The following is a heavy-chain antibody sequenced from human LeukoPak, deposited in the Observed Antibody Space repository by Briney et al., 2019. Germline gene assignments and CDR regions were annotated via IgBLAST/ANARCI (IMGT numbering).Heavy chain of an antibody. CDR1: GGSISSSSYY. Sequence: TPSENLSLTCTVSGGSISSSSYYWGWIRQPPGKGLEWIGSIYYSGSTYYNPSLKSRVTISVDTSKNQFSLKLSSVTAADTAVYYCASEASHDYGDYGVFDYWGQGTLVTVSS. CDR3: ASEASHDYGDYGVFDY. V-gene: IGHV4-39*01. D-gene: IGHD4-17*01. CDR2: IYYSGST. J-gene: IGHJ4*02.